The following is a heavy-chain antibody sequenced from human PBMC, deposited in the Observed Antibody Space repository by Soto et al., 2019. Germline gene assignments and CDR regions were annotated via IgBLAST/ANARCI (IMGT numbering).Heavy chain of an antibody. CDR1: GFTFSNYE. Sequence: GGSLRLSCAASGFTFSNYEMNWVRQAPGEGLEWVSYINSDGSTIYYADSVKGRFAVSRDNAKNSLYLQMNSLRAEETAVYYCARYQRSDSALPFFDYWGQGTLVTVSS. V-gene: IGHV3-48*03. CDR2: INSDGSTI. D-gene: IGHD3-16*01. CDR3: ARYQRSDSALPFFDY. J-gene: IGHJ4*02.